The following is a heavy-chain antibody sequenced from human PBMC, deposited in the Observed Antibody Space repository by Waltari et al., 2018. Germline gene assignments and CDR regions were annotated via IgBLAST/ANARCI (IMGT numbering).Heavy chain of an antibody. CDR3: ASGLYCSGGSCLMHDAFDI. CDR1: GYTLTELS. V-gene: IGHV1-24*01. D-gene: IGHD2-15*01. CDR2: FDPEDGET. Sequence: QVQLVQSGAEVKKPGASVKVSCKVSGYTLTELSMHWLRQAPGKGLEWMGGFDPEDGETIYAQKFQGRVTMTEDTSTDTAYMELSSLRSEDTAVYYCASGLYCSGGSCLMHDAFDIWGQGTMVTVSS. J-gene: IGHJ3*02.